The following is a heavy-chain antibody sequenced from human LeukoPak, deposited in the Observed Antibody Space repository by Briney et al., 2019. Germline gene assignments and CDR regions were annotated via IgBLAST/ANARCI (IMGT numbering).Heavy chain of an antibody. D-gene: IGHD3-10*01. CDR2: INPNSGGT. J-gene: IGHJ5*02. Sequence: GASVKVSCKASGYTFTSYGISWVRQAPGQGLEWMGWINPNSGGTNFAQKFQGRVTMTRDTSISTVYMDLSRLTSDDTAVYYCAREYSRPLETMVRGKQSRRGWFDPWGQGTLVTVSS. CDR3: AREYSRPLETMVRGKQSRRGWFDP. CDR1: GYTFTSYG. V-gene: IGHV1-2*02.